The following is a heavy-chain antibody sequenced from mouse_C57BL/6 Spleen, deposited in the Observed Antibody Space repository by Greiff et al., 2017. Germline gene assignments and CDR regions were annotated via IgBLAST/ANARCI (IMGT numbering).Heavy chain of an antibody. CDR2: IRSKSSNDAT. Sequence: EVKLMESGGGLVQPKGSLKLSCAASGFTFNTYAMHWVRQAPGKGLEWVARIRSKSSNDATYYADSVKDRFTISRDDSQSMLSLQMNNLKTEDTAMYYCVREGNYFDYWGQGTTLTVSS. CDR1: GFTFNTYA. V-gene: IGHV10-3*01. CDR3: VREGNYFDY. J-gene: IGHJ2*01.